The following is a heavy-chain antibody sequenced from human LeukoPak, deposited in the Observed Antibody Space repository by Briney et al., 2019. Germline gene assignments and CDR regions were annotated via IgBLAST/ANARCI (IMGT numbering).Heavy chain of an antibody. V-gene: IGHV3-23*01. J-gene: IGHJ4*02. D-gene: IGHD6-19*01. Sequence: GGSPRLSCAASRLTFSNYGMSWVRQAPGKGLEWVSAISGSGGSTYYADSVKGRFTISRDNSKNTLYLQMNSLRAEDTAVYYCAKSSRASSGWYFDYWGQGTLVTVSS. CDR3: AKSSRASSGWYFDY. CDR2: ISGSGGST. CDR1: RLTFSNYG.